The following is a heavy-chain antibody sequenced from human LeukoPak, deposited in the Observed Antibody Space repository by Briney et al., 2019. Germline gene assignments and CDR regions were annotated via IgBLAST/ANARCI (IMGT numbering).Heavy chain of an antibody. V-gene: IGHV4-61*08. J-gene: IGHJ4*02. CDR3: ARGANYYDSSGHYRIGSGVDY. D-gene: IGHD3-22*01. CDR1: GGSINSVAYY. CDR2: IYYSGST. Sequence: PSETLSLTCTVSGGSINSVAYYWSWIRQPPGKGLEWIGYIYYSGSTNYNPSLKSRVTISVDTSKNQFSLKLSSVTAADTAVYYCARGANYYDSSGHYRIGSGVDYWGQGTLVTVSS.